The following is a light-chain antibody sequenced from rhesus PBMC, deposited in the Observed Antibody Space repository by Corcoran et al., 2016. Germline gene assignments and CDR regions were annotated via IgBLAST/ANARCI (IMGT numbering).Light chain of an antibody. CDR3: SSFTTSDSFL. CDR2: GVD. V-gene: IGLV2S7*01. CDR1: ASDIGGSEY. J-gene: IGLJ2*01. Sequence: QSAPTQPPPVSGSPGQSVTISCTGTASDIGGSEYVSWYQQYPGRGPKLLIYGVDNRPPGVSGRFSNSKSDNTASLTISGLQTEDGADYYCSSFTTSDSFLFGGGTRLTVL.